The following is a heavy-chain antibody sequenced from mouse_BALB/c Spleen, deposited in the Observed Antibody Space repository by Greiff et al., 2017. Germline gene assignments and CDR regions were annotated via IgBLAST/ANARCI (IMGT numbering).Heavy chain of an antibody. CDR3: ARGGYYFDY. Sequence: DVKLQESGGGLVKPGGSLKLSCAASGFTFSDYYMYWVRQTPEKRLEWVATISDGGSYTYYPDSVKGRFTISRDNAKNNLYLQMSSLKSEDTAMYYCARGGYYFDYWGQGTTLTVSS. V-gene: IGHV5-4*02. J-gene: IGHJ2*01. CDR1: GFTFSDYY. CDR2: ISDGGSYT.